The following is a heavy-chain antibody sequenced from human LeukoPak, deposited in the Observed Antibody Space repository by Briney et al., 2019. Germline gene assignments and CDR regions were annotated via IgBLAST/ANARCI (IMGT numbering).Heavy chain of an antibody. CDR3: PRDTPNGDYVDAFDI. J-gene: IGHJ3*02. CDR2: ISSSSSYI. D-gene: IGHD4-17*01. CDR1: GFTFSSYS. V-gene: IGHV3-21*01. Sequence: GGSLRLSCAASGFTFSSYSMNWVRQAPGKGLEWVSSISSSSSYIYYADSVKGRFTISRDNAKNSPYLQMNSLRAEDTAVYYCPRDTPNGDYVDAFDIWGQGTMVTVSS.